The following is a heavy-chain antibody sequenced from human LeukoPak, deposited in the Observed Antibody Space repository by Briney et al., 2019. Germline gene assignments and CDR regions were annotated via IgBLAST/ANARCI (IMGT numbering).Heavy chain of an antibody. D-gene: IGHD3-10*01. CDR3: ARKVKYYYGSGSYYDYYYYMDV. J-gene: IGHJ6*03. Sequence: ASVKVSCKASGYTFTGYFMHWVRQAPGQGLEWMGWINPNSGGTNYAQKFQDRVTMTRDTSISTAYMELRSLRSDDTAVYYCARKVKYYYGSGSYYDYYYYMDVWGKGTTVTISS. CDR2: INPNSGGT. V-gene: IGHV1-2*02. CDR1: GYTFTGYF.